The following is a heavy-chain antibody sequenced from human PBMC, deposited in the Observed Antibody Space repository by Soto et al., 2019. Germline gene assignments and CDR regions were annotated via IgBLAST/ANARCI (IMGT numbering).Heavy chain of an antibody. CDR2: IYYTGST. J-gene: IGHJ4*02. CDR3: ARDHHSYYDTSGYYPYFDF. D-gene: IGHD3-22*01. V-gene: IGHV4-61*01. Sequence: SETLSLTCTVSGGSVNTAPYHWSWIRQSTRNGLEWIGNIYYTGSTNYNPSFESRVAISLDTSNNQFSLRLTSLTAADTAVYFCARDHHSYYDTSGYYPYFDFWGQGNLVTVSS. CDR1: GGSVNTAPYH.